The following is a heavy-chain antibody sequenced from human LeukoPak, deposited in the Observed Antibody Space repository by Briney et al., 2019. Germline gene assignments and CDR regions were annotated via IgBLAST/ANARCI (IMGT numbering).Heavy chain of an antibody. CDR1: GYTFTGYY. Sequence: ASVKVSCKASGYTFTGYYMHWVRQAPGQGLEWMGWINPNSGGTNYAQKFQGRVTMTRDTSISTAYMELSRLRSDDTAVYYCARPFEYDFWSGYYQYYFDYWGQGTLVTVSS. CDR3: ARPFEYDFWSGYYQYYFDY. D-gene: IGHD3-3*01. CDR2: INPNSGGT. J-gene: IGHJ4*02. V-gene: IGHV1-2*02.